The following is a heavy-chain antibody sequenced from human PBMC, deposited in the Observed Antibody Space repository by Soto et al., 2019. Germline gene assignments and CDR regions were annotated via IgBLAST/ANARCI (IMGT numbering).Heavy chain of an antibody. Sequence: ASVNVSCKASGYTFTSYGISWVRQAPGQGLEWMGWISAYNGNTNYAQKLQGRVTMTTDTSTSTAYMELRSLRSDDTAVYYCARDEYYYDSSGHSGDFDYWGQGTLVTVSS. CDR1: GYTFTSYG. J-gene: IGHJ4*02. V-gene: IGHV1-18*01. CDR2: ISAYNGNT. CDR3: ARDEYYYDSSGHSGDFDY. D-gene: IGHD3-22*01.